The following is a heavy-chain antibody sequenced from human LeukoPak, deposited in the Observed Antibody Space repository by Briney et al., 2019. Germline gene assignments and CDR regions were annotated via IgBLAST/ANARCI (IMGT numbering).Heavy chain of an antibody. J-gene: IGHJ4*02. CDR3: ARDTIGGSYLLDY. D-gene: IGHD1-26*01. CDR2: ISSSSSYI. CDR1: GFTFSSYS. Sequence: GGSLRLSCAASGFTFSSYSMNWVRQAPGKGLEWVSSISSSSSYIYYADSVKGRFTISRDNAKNSLYLQMNSLRAEDTAEYYCARDTIGGSYLLDYWGQGTLVTVSS. V-gene: IGHV3-21*01.